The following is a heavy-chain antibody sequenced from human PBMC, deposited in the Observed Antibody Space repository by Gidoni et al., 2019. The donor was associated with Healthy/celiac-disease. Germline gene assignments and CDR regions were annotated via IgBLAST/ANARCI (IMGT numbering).Heavy chain of an antibody. Sequence: QVQLQQWGAGLLKPSEPLSLTCAVYGGSFSGYYWSWIRQPPGKGLEWIGEINHSGSTNYNPSLKSRVTISVDTSKNQFSLKLSSVTAADTAVYYCARGVGLGIDYWGQGTLVTVSS. CDR3: ARGVGLGIDY. D-gene: IGHD7-27*01. V-gene: IGHV4-34*01. CDR1: GGSFSGYY. J-gene: IGHJ4*02. CDR2: INHSGST.